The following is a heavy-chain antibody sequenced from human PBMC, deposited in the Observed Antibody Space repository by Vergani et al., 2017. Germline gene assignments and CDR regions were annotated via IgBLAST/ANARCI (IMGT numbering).Heavy chain of an antibody. J-gene: IGHJ4*02. D-gene: IGHD3-10*01. CDR1: GFTFTNYY. V-gene: IGHV1-46*03. CDR2: INTSDGGS. CDR3: TRGDMVRGVDFDD. Sequence: QVHLVQSGAEVKKPGASVKVSCKASGFTFTNYYIHWVRQAPGQGLEWVGIINTSDGGSSYGQKFQGRVSMTRDAATSTVYMELSNVRPDDTALYYCTRGDMVRGVDFDDWGQGTLVTVSS.